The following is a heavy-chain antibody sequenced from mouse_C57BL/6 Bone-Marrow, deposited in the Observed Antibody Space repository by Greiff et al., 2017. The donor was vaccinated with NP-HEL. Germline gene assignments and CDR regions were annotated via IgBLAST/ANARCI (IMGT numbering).Heavy chain of an antibody. CDR2: ILPSIGRT. Sequence: VQLQQSGSELRSPGSSVKLSCKDFDSEVFPIAYMSWVRQKPGHGFEWIGGILPSIGRTIYGEKFEDKATLDADTLSNTAYLELNSLTSEDSAIYYCARGVYGYDGYFDYWGQGTTLTVSS. CDR1: DSEVFPIAY. J-gene: IGHJ2*01. V-gene: IGHV15-2*01. CDR3: ARGVYGYDGYFDY. D-gene: IGHD2-2*01.